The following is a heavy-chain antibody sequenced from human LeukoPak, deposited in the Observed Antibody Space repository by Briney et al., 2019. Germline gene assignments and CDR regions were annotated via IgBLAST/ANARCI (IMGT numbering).Heavy chain of an antibody. D-gene: IGHD3-22*01. Sequence: GASVKVSCKASGYTFTSYGISWVRQAPGQGLEWMGWISAYNGNTNYAQKLQGRVTMTTDTSTSTAYMEMSWLTSDDTAVYYCARGDSSGYPLYWGQGTLVTVSS. CDR2: ISAYNGNT. V-gene: IGHV1-18*01. CDR1: GYTFTSYG. J-gene: IGHJ4*02. CDR3: ARGDSSGYPLY.